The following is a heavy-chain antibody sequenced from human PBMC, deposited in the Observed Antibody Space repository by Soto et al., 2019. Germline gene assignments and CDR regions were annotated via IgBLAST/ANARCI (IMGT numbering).Heavy chain of an antibody. D-gene: IGHD3-3*01. CDR3: ARRDTSGFLRYFDN. CDR1: GGTLSSFINYP. J-gene: IGHJ4*02. CDR2: IVPNVGTV. Sequence: QMQLVQSGAEVKKPGSSVKVSCKASGGTLSSFINYPINWVRQAPGQGLEWMGGIVPNVGTVNYAQKFQGRVKITADKSPGTAYMEVSRLRSEDTALYYCARRDTSGFLRYFDNWGQGTLVTVSS. V-gene: IGHV1-69*06.